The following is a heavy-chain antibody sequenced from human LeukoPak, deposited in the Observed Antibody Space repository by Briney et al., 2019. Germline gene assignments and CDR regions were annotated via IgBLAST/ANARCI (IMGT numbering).Heavy chain of an antibody. CDR3: ARRRITMIVMFDP. D-gene: IGHD3-22*01. CDR1: GGSFSGYY. CDR2: INHSGST. J-gene: IGHJ5*02. Sequence: SETLSLTCAVYGGSFSGYYWSWIRQPPGKGLEWFGEINHSGSTNYNPSLKSRVTISVDTSKNQFSLKLSSVTAADTAVYYCARRRITMIVMFDPWGQGTLVTVSS. V-gene: IGHV4-34*01.